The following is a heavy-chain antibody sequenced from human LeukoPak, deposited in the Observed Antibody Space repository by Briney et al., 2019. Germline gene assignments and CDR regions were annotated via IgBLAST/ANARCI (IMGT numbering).Heavy chain of an antibody. CDR3: AKDLLYDSSGYYYSSAFDI. J-gene: IGHJ3*02. CDR1: GFTFDDYA. CDR2: FSWYSGSI. D-gene: IGHD3-22*01. V-gene: IGHV3-9*01. Sequence: GGSLRLSCAASGFTFDDYAMHWVRQAPGKGLEWVSGFSWYSGSIGYADSVKGRFTISRDNAKNSLYLQMNSLRAEDTALYYCAKDLLYDSSGYYYSSAFDIWGQGTMVTVSS.